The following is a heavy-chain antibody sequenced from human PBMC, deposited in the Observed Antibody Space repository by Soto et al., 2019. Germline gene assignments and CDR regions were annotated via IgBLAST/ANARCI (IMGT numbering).Heavy chain of an antibody. Sequence: ASVKVSCKASGYTFTGYYMHWVRQAPGQGLEWMGWINPNSGGTNYAQKFQGWVTMTRDTSISTAYMELSRLRSDDTAVYYCAREAGSSGWYVRRGMDVWGQGTTVTVSS. V-gene: IGHV1-2*04. CDR1: GYTFTGYY. D-gene: IGHD6-19*01. CDR3: AREAGSSGWYVRRGMDV. J-gene: IGHJ6*02. CDR2: INPNSGGT.